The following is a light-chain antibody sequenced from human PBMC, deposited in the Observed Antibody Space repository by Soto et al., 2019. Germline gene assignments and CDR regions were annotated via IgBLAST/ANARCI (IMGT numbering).Light chain of an antibody. J-gene: IGKJ2*01. CDR1: QSVSSN. Sequence: EIVMTQSPATLSVSPGERATLSCRASQSVSSNVAWYQQKTGQAPRLLIYGASTRAPGIPARFSGSGSETEFTLAISSLQSEDFAVYYWQQYNSWPMYTFDQGTNLEIK. CDR3: QQYNSWPMYT. CDR2: GAS. V-gene: IGKV3-15*01.